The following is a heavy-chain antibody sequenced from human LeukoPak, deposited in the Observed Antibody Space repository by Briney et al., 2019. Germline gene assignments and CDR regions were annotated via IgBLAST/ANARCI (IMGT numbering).Heavy chain of an antibody. CDR2: IYYSGST. J-gene: IGHJ3*02. D-gene: IGHD6-13*01. CDR1: GGSINRSCYD. CDR3: ARHLRLWAAAGTSDAFEK. Sequence: PSETLSLTSTVSGGSINRSCYDCGWVRQPPGKGLEWIGYIYYSGSTNYNPSLKSRVTISVDTSKNQFSLKLSSVTAADTAVYYCARHLRLWAAAGTSDAFEKWGQGTMVTVSS. V-gene: IGHV4-61*05.